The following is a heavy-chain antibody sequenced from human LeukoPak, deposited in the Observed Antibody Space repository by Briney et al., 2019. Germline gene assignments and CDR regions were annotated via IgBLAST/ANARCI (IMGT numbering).Heavy chain of an antibody. D-gene: IGHD3-10*01. V-gene: IGHV4-30-2*05. Sequence: PSQTLSLTCAVSGVSISSGGYSWSWIRQPPGKGLEWIGYIYHSGSTYYNPSLKSRVTMSVDTSKNQFSLKLSSVTAADTAVYYCASGFINALNYWGQGTLVTVSS. CDR2: IYHSGST. CDR3: ASGFINALNY. CDR1: GVSISSGGYS. J-gene: IGHJ4*02.